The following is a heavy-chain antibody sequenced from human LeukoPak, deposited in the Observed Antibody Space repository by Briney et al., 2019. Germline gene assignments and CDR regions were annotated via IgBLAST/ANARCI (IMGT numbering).Heavy chain of an antibody. CDR2: ISSSSSTI. CDR3: ARVKDLYYYYGMDV. CDR1: GFTFSSYS. V-gene: IGHV3-48*04. Sequence: GGSLRLSCAASGFTFSSYSMNWVRQAPGKGLEWVSYISSSSSTIYYADSVKGRFTISRDNAKNSLYLQMNSLRAEDTAVYYCARVKDLYYYYGMDVWGQGTTVTVSS. J-gene: IGHJ6*02.